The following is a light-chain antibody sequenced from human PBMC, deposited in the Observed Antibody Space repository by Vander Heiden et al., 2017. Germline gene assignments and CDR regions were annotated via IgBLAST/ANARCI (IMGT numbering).Light chain of an antibody. Sequence: QSALAQPPPVPGAPGQRAPLSATGGSSNLGARYDVHWYQQLPGAAPKLLIYGNNNRPSGVPGRFSGSKSGTSASLAITGLQAEDEADYYCQSYDSSLTGSVVFGGGTKLTVL. CDR1: SSNLGARYD. V-gene: IGLV1-40*01. J-gene: IGLJ2*01. CDR3: QSYDSSLTGSVV. CDR2: GNN.